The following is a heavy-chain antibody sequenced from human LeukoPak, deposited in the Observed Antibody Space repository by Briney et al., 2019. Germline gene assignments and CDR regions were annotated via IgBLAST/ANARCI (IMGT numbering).Heavy chain of an antibody. Sequence: GSLRLSCAASGFTFSSYSMNWVRQAPGKGLEWVSSISSSSSYIYYADSVKGRFTTSRDNAKNSLYLQMNSLRAEDTAVYYCARDLLGGWGGYWGQGTLVTVSS. CDR2: ISSSSSYI. CDR1: GFTFSSYS. J-gene: IGHJ4*02. CDR3: ARDLLGGWGGY. D-gene: IGHD6-19*01. V-gene: IGHV3-21*01.